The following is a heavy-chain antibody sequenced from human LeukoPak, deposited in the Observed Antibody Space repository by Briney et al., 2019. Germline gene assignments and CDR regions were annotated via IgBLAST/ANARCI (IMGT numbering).Heavy chain of an antibody. CDR1: GFTFSSYE. D-gene: IGHD3-10*01. CDR2: ISSSGSTI. CDR3: ARDPGSFMGVDY. J-gene: IGHJ4*02. Sequence: PGGSLRLSCAASGFTFSSYEMNWVRQAPGKGLEWVSYISSSGSTIYYADSVKGRFTISRDNAKNSLYLQMNSLRAEDTAVYYCARDPGSFMGVDYWGQGTLVTVSS. V-gene: IGHV3-48*03.